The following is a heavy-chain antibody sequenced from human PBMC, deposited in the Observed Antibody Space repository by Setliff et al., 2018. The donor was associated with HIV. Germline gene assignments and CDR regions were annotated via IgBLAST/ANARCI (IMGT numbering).Heavy chain of an antibody. J-gene: IGHJ4*02. CDR3: AHNRDHTGPYYYDY. V-gene: IGHV2-5*01. CDR2: IYWNDDK. Sequence: SGPTLVNPTQTLTLTCTFSGFSFMSGVGVGWIRQPPGEALEWLALIYWNDDKRYSPSLKSRLTITKDTSKNQVALQMTNMDPVDTATYYCAHNRDHTGPYYYDYWGQGALVTVSS. CDR1: GFSFMSGVG. D-gene: IGHD3-16*01.